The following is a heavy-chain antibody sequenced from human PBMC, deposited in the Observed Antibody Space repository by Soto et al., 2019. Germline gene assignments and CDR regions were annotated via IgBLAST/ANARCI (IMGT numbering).Heavy chain of an antibody. D-gene: IGHD2-2*01. CDR3: ARALVPAAIGYYYYYMDV. CDR1: SGSISSSNW. CDR2: IYHSGST. J-gene: IGHJ6*03. V-gene: IGHV4-4*02. Sequence: SETLSLTCAVSSGSISSSNWWSWVRQPPGKGLEWIGEIYHSGSTNYNPSLKSRVTISVDKSKNQFSLKLSSVTAADTAVYYCARALVPAAIGYYYYYMDVWGKGTTVTVSS.